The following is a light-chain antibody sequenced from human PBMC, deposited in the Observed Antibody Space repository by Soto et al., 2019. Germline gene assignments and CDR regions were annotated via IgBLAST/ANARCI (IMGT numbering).Light chain of an antibody. Sequence: EIVLTQSPATLSLSPGERATISCRASQSIGLAIAWYQHKPGQAPRLLIFDASQRATGIPARFSGSGSGTDFTLSISSLEPEDFAVYYCRQRTDRPPWTFGHGTKVESK. V-gene: IGKV3-11*01. CDR1: QSIGLA. CDR3: RQRTDRPPWT. J-gene: IGKJ1*01. CDR2: DAS.